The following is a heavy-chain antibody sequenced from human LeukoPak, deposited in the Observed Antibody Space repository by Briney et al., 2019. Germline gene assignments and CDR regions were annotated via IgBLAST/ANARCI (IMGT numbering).Heavy chain of an antibody. V-gene: IGHV1-2*02. J-gene: IGHJ4*02. D-gene: IGHD4-17*01. CDR1: GYTFTGYY. CDR3: ARDFGRAYGDKFDY. CDR2: INPNSGVT. Sequence: ASVKVSCKAPGYTFTGYYMHWVRQAPGQGLEWMGWINPNSGVTDYAQKFQGRVTMTRDTSISTAYMEVSSLRSDDTAVYYCARDFGRAYGDKFDYWGQGTLVTVSS.